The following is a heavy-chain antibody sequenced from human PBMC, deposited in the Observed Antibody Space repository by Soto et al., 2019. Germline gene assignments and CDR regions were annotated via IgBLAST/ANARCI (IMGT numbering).Heavy chain of an antibody. Sequence: GGSLRLSCSASGFTFSSYAMHWVRQAPGKGLEYVSAISSNGGSTYYADSVKGRFTISRDNSKNTLYLQMSSLRAEDTAVYYCVKEHSNYVRYYGMDVWGQGTTVTVSS. CDR1: GFTFSSYA. CDR2: ISSNGGST. J-gene: IGHJ6*02. D-gene: IGHD4-4*01. V-gene: IGHV3-64D*08. CDR3: VKEHSNYVRYYGMDV.